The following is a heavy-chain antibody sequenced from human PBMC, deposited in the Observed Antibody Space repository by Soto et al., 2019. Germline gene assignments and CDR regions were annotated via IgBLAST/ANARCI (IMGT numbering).Heavy chain of an antibody. CDR3: AREDTAMVTFDY. D-gene: IGHD5-18*01. CDR1: GFTVSSNY. J-gene: IGHJ4*02. CDR2: IYSGGST. Sequence: EVQLVESGGGLVQPGGSLRLSCAASGFTVSSNYMSWVRQAPGKGLEWVSVIYSGGSTYYADSVKDRFTISRDNSKNTLYLQMNSLRAEDTAVYYCAREDTAMVTFDYWGQGTLVTVSS. V-gene: IGHV3-66*01.